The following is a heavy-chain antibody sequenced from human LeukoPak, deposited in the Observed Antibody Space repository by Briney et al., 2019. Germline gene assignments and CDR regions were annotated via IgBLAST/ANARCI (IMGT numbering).Heavy chain of an antibody. D-gene: IGHD3-10*01. J-gene: IGHJ4*02. CDR1: GFTFSNNY. CDR3: ARSHLYFGVDY. V-gene: IGHV3-66*01. Sequence: PGGSLRLSCAASGFTFSNNYMSWVRQAPGKGLEWVSVIYSGGGAYYADSVKGGFTISRDNSNNTVYLQMNSLRAEDTAVYYCARSHLYFGVDYWGQGTLVTVSS. CDR2: IYSGGGA.